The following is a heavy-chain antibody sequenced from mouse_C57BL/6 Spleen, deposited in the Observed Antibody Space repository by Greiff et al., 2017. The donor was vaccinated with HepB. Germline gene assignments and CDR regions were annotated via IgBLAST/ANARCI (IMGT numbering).Heavy chain of an antibody. CDR2: IYPGDGDT. CDR3: ARAIGYGSRYYAMDY. Sequence: QVQLKESGAELVKPGASVKISCKASGYAFSSYWMNWVKQRPGKGLEWIGQIYPGDGDTNYNGKFKGKATLTADKSSSTAYMQLSSLTSEDSAVYFCARAIGYGSRYYAMDYWGQGTSVTVSS. CDR1: GYAFSSYW. V-gene: IGHV1-80*01. J-gene: IGHJ4*01. D-gene: IGHD1-1*01.